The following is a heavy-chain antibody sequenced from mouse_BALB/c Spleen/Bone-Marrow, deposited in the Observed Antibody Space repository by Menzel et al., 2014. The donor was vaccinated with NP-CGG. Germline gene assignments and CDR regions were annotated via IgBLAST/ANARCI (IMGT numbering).Heavy chain of an antibody. CDR2: IDPANGHT. D-gene: IGHD2-4*01. CDR1: GFNIKDTY. V-gene: IGHV14-3*02. CDR3: ARYDYGVYFDY. Sequence: VQLQESGAELVKPGASVKLSCTASGFNIKDTYMHWVKQRPEQGLEWIGRIDPANGHTKYDPKFQGKATITADTSSNTAYLQLSSLTSEDTAVYYCARYDYGVYFDYWGQGTTLTVSS. J-gene: IGHJ2*01.